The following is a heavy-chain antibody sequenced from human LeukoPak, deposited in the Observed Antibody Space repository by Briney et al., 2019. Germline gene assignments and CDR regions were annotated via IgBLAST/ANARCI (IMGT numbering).Heavy chain of an antibody. CDR3: ARDWGLWEGYFDY. J-gene: IGHJ4*02. CDR2: ISYDGSNK. Sequence: GGSLRLPCAASGFTFSSYWMSWVRQAPGKGLEWVAVISYDGSNKYYAESVKGRFTISRDNSKNTLYLQMNSLRAEDTAVYYCARDWGLWEGYFDYWGQGTLVTVSS. CDR1: GFTFSSYW. D-gene: IGHD1-26*01. V-gene: IGHV3-30-3*01.